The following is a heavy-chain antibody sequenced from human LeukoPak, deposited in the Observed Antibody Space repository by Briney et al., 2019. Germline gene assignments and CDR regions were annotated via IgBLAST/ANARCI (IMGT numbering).Heavy chain of an antibody. J-gene: IGHJ4*02. CDR2: ISSSSSYI. CDR1: GFTFSSYS. V-gene: IGHV3-21*01. D-gene: IGHD1-26*01. CDR3: ARDQRAVGASGSSHFDY. Sequence: PGGSLRLSCAASGFTFSSYSMNWVRQAPGKGLEWVSSISSSSSYIYYADSVKGRFTISRDNAKNSLYLQMNSLRAEDTAVYYCARDQRAVGASGSSHFDYWGQGTLVTVSS.